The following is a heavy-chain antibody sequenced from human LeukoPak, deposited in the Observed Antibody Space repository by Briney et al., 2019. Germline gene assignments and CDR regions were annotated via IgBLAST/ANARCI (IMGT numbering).Heavy chain of an antibody. CDR1: GGSFSGYY. V-gene: IGHV4-34*01. D-gene: IGHD3-22*01. CDR2: INHSGGT. CDR3: ARAFVEYYDSSGYYY. Sequence: SETLSLTCAVYGGSFSGYYWSWIRQPPGKGLEWIGEINHSGGTNYNPSLKSRVTISVDTSKNQFSLKLSSVTAADTAVYYCARAFVEYYDSSGYYYWGQGTLVTVSS. J-gene: IGHJ4*02.